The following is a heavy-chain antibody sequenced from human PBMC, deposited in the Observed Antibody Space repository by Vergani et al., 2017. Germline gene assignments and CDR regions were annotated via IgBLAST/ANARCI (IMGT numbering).Heavy chain of an antibody. CDR2: IWYDGSNK. J-gene: IGHJ4*02. CDR3: AREGTIFGVGYYFDY. CDR1: GFTFSSYG. V-gene: IGHV3-33*01. D-gene: IGHD3-3*01. Sequence: QVQLVESGGGVVQPGRSLRLSCAASGFTFSSYGMHWVRQAPGKGLEWVAVIWYDGSNKYYADSVKGRFTISRDNSKNTLYLQMNSLRAEDTAVYYCAREGTIFGVGYYFDYWGQGTLVTVSS.